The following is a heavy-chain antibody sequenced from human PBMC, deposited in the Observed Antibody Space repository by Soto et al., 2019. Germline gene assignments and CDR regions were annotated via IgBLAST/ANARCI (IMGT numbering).Heavy chain of an antibody. CDR1: GGTFSSYA. CDR2: IIPIFGTA. CDR3: ARDRAGMATVYFDY. D-gene: IGHD4-4*01. Sequence: SVKVSCKASGGTFSSYAISWVRQAPGQGLEWMGGIIPIFGTANYAQKFQGRVTITADESTSTAYMELSSLRSEDTAVYYCARDRAGMATVYFDYWGQGTLVTVSS. J-gene: IGHJ4*02. V-gene: IGHV1-69*13.